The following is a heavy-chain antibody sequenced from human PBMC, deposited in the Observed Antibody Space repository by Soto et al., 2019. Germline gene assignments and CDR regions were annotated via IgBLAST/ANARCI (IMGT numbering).Heavy chain of an antibody. CDR1: GYTFTSYY. CDR3: ARGHRSYSGYELGNY. D-gene: IGHD5-12*01. J-gene: IGHJ4*02. Sequence: GASVKVSCKASGYTFTSYYMHWVRQAPGQGIEWMGIINPSGGSTSYAQKFQGRVNMTRDTSTSTVYMELSSLRSEDTAVYYCARGHRSYSGYELGNYWGQGTLVTVSS. V-gene: IGHV1-46*03. CDR2: INPSGGST.